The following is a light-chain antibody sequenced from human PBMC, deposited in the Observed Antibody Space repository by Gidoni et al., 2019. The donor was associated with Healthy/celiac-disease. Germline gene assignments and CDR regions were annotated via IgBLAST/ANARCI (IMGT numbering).Light chain of an antibody. CDR3: QQYGSSRRLT. CDR1: QSVSSSY. V-gene: IGKV3-20*01. CDR2: DAS. Sequence: DIVLTQSSGTLSLSPGERATLSCRASQSVSSSYLAWYQQKPGQDPRLLIYDASSRATGIPERFSGGGSGTDFTLTISRLEPEDFAVYYCQQYGSSRRLTFGGGTKVESK. J-gene: IGKJ4*01.